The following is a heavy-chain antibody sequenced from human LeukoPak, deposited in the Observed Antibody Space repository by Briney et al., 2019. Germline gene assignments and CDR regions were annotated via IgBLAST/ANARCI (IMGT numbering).Heavy chain of an antibody. D-gene: IGHD6-19*01. J-gene: IGHJ6*02. V-gene: IGHV4-59*01. CDR2: IYYSGST. CDR3: ARGLAVAGYYGMDV. Sequence: SETLSLTCTVSGGSISSYYWSWIRQPPGKGLEWIGYIYYSGSTNYNPPLKSRVTISVDTSKNQFSLKLSSVTAADTAVYYCARGLAVAGYYGMDVWGQGTTVTVSS. CDR1: GGSISSYY.